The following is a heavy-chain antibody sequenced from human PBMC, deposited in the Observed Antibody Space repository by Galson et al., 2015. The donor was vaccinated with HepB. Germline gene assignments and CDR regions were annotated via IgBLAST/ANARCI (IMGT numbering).Heavy chain of an antibody. CDR3: ARDIFYYYDDRAFDI. Sequence: SLRLSCAASGFTFSSYSMNWVRQAPGKGLEWVSYISSSSSTIYYADSVKGRFTISRDNAKNSLYLQMNSLRDEDTAVYYCARDIFYYYDDRAFDIWGQGTMVTVSS. CDR1: GFTFSSYS. V-gene: IGHV3-48*02. J-gene: IGHJ3*02. CDR2: ISSSSSTI. D-gene: IGHD3-22*01.